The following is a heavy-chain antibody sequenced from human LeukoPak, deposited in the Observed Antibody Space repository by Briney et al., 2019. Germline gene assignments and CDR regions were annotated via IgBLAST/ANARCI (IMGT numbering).Heavy chain of an antibody. Sequence: PGGSLRLSCAASGFTFSNYAMSWVRQAPGKGLEWVSSISGSGDSTNYADSVKGRFTVSRDNSKNTLYLQMNSLRAEDTAVYYCAKVAWPYTGGYFDYWGQGTLVTVSS. CDR1: GFTFSNYA. D-gene: IGHD2-2*02. CDR3: AKVAWPYTGGYFDY. J-gene: IGHJ4*02. V-gene: IGHV3-23*01. CDR2: ISGSGDST.